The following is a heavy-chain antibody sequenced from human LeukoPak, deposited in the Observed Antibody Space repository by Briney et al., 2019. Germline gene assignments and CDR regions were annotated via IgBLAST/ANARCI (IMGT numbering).Heavy chain of an antibody. CDR3: AKGIYSSGWSYFDY. Sequence: GGSLRLSCAASGFTFSNSAMSWVRQAPGKGLEWVSTLSGSGITTYYADSVKGRFTISRDNSKNTLYLQMNTLRAEDSALYYCAKGIYSSGWSYFDYWGHGTLVTGSS. CDR1: GFTFSNSA. V-gene: IGHV3-23*01. D-gene: IGHD6-19*01. J-gene: IGHJ4*01. CDR2: LSGSGITT.